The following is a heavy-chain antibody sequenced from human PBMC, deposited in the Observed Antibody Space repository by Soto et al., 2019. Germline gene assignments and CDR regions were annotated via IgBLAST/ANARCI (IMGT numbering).Heavy chain of an antibody. J-gene: IGHJ6*03. Sequence: GGSLRLSCAASGFTFDDYAMHWVRQAPGKGLEWVSGISWNSGSIGYADSVKGRFTISRDNAKNSLYLQMNSLRAEDTALYYCARGPSITIFGVVTEPHYYYYYYMDVWGKGTTVTVSS. V-gene: IGHV3-9*01. CDR3: ARGPSITIFGVVTEPHYYYYYYMDV. CDR2: ISWNSGSI. D-gene: IGHD3-3*01. CDR1: GFTFDDYA.